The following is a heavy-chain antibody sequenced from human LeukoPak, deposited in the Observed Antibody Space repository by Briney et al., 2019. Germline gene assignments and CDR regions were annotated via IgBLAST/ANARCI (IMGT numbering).Heavy chain of an antibody. Sequence: SLRLSCAASGFTFSNYAMSWVRQAPGKGLEWVSAITGSGGNTYYADSVKGRFTISRDNSQNTVFLQMNSLRAEDTAVYYCAKWGDYDVLTGYYVSDYWGQGTLVTVSS. CDR3: AKWGDYDVLTGYYVSDY. CDR2: ITGSGGNT. D-gene: IGHD3-9*01. CDR1: GFTFSNYA. V-gene: IGHV3-23*01. J-gene: IGHJ4*02.